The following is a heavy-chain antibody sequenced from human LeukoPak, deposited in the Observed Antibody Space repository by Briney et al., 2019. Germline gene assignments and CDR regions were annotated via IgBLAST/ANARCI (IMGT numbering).Heavy chain of an antibody. V-gene: IGHV3-48*02. J-gene: IGHJ4*02. Sequence: GGSLRLSCVAYNFTFKAYNMNWVRQAAGEGLEWISYITYSSNTISYADSVRGRFSVSRDNDKDAVYLQLNSLTDEDTAIYYCARDLGYGYSDQWGQGTLVTVSS. CDR2: ITYSSNTI. CDR1: NFTFKAYN. D-gene: IGHD4-4*01. CDR3: ARDLGYGYSDQ.